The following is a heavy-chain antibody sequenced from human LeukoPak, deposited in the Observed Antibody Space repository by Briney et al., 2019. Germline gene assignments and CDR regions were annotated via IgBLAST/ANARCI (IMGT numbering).Heavy chain of an antibody. V-gene: IGHV3-23*01. CDR3: ARGLPTIMHIVVVTAIQGEFDY. Sequence: GGSLRLSCVASGFTISTYVMTWVRQAPGKGLEWVSDISGRDGNTDYADSVKGRFTISRDNSKNTLYLQMNSLRAEDTAVYYCARGLPTIMHIVVVTAIQGEFDYWGQGTLVTVSS. J-gene: IGHJ4*02. CDR1: GFTISTYV. CDR2: ISGRDGNT. D-gene: IGHD2-21*02.